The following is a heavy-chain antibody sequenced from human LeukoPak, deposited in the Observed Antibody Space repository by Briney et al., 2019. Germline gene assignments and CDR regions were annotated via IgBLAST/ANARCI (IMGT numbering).Heavy chain of an antibody. CDR2: ISSSSGTI. V-gene: IGHV3-48*03. J-gene: IGHJ4*02. CDR1: GFTFSSYE. Sequence: PGGSLRLSCAASGFTFSSYEMNWVRQVPGEGLEWISYISSSSGTIHYADSVKGRFTISRDNGRNSLYLQMNSLRVDDTAVYYCARDATPQYSSGWVFFDYWGQGTLVTVSS. CDR3: ARDATPQYSSGWVFFDY. D-gene: IGHD6-19*01.